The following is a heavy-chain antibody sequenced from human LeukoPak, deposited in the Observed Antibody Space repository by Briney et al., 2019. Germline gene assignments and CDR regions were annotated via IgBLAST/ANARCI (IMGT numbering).Heavy chain of an antibody. CDR2: INPNSGGT. D-gene: IGHD3-22*01. CDR3: ARGLPPRRNYDSSGYYSYYFDY. CDR1: GYTFTGYY. J-gene: IGHJ4*02. Sequence: ASVKVSCKASGYTFTGYYMHWVRQAPGQGLEWMGWINPNSGGTNYAQKFQGRVTMTRDTSISAAYMELSRLRSDDTAVYYCARGLPPRRNYDSSGYYSYYFDYWGQGTLVTVSS. V-gene: IGHV1-2*02.